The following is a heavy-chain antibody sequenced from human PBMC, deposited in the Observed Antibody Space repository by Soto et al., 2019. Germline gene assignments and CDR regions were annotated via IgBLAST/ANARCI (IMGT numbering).Heavy chain of an antibody. CDR1: GGTFSSYA. D-gene: IGHD3-9*01. CDR2: IIPIFGTA. Sequence: QVQLVQSGAEVKKPGSSVKVSCKASGGTFSSYAISWVRQAPGQGLEWMGGIIPIFGTANYAQKFQGRVTITADESTSTAYTELSSLSSEDTAVYYCARSRKAVLRSFDWGQGPTVTVSS. CDR3: ARSRKAVLRSFD. V-gene: IGHV1-69*01. J-gene: IGHJ6*02.